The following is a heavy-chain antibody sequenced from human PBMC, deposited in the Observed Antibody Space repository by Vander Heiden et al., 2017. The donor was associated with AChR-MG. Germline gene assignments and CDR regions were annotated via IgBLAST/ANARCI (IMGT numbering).Heavy chain of an antibody. Sequence: EVQLVQSGAEVKKPGESLKISCKGSGYTFTTYWIGWLRQMPGKGLEWMGIIYPGDSDTRYSPSFQGQVTISADKSISTAYLQWSSLKASDTAMYYCARMTKMYNAYDPLGYWGQGTLVTVSS. J-gene: IGHJ4*02. CDR1: GYTFTTYW. CDR2: IYPGDSDT. CDR3: ARMTKMYNAYDPLGY. D-gene: IGHD5-12*01. V-gene: IGHV5-51*01.